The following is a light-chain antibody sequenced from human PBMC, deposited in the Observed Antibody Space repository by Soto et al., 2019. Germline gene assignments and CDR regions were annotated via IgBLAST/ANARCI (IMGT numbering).Light chain of an antibody. J-gene: IGKJ1*01. CDR2: GAS. CDR3: QQYNNWWT. CDR1: QSVSSN. Sequence: EIVMTQSPATLSVSPGERATLSCRASQSVSSNLAWYQQKPGQAPRLLIYGASTRATGIPARFSGSGSETESTLTISSLQSEDFAVYYCQQYNNWWTFGQGTKVDNK. V-gene: IGKV3-15*01.